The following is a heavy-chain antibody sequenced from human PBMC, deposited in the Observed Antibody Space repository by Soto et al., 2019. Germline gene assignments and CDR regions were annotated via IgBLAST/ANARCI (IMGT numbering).Heavy chain of an antibody. Sequence: PSETLSLTCTVSGASISGFYSSWIRKSARKGLEWIGRIYATGPTDYNPSLKSRVMMAVDTSKKQFSLKLRSVTAADTAVYYCARDNGIAGSFDPWGQGTMVTVS. CDR3: ARDNGIAGSFDP. V-gene: IGHV4-4*07. CDR1: GASISGFY. J-gene: IGHJ5*02. D-gene: IGHD6-13*01. CDR2: IYATGPT.